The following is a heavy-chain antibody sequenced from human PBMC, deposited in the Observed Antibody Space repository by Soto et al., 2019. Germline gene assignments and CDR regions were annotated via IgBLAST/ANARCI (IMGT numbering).Heavy chain of an antibody. Sequence: ASVKVSCKASGYTLTSYAMHWVRQAPGQRLEWMGWINAGNGNTKYSQKFQGRVTITRDTSASTAYMELSSLRSEDTAVYYCARSNYDFWSGYEAYYFDYWGQGTLVTVSS. CDR2: INAGNGNT. CDR1: GYTLTSYA. J-gene: IGHJ4*02. V-gene: IGHV1-3*01. D-gene: IGHD3-3*01. CDR3: ARSNYDFWSGYEAYYFDY.